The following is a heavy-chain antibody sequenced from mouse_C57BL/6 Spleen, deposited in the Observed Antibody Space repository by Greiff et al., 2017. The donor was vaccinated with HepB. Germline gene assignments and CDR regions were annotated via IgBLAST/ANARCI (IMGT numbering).Heavy chain of an antibody. V-gene: IGHV5-17*01. J-gene: IGHJ4*01. Sequence: VQLKESGGGLVKPGGSLKLSCAASGFTFSDYGMHWVRQAPEKGLEWVAYISSGSSTIYYADTVKGRFTISRDNAKNTLFLQMTSLRSEDTAMYYCARRSGYPYYYAMDYWGQGTSVTVSS. CDR1: GFTFSDYG. CDR3: ARRSGYPYYYAMDY. D-gene: IGHD2-2*01. CDR2: ISSGSSTI.